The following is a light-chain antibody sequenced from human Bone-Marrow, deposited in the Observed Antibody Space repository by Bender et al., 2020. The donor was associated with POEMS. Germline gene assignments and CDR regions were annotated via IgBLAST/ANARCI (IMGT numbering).Light chain of an antibody. Sequence: QSVLTQPPSASGTPGQRFTISCSGGSSNIGAHAVNWYQHLPGTAPKLLIYSSHRRPSEVPDRFSGSRSGTSASLAISGLRSEDEADYYCASWDDSLSGYVFGTGTKVTVL. CDR3: ASWDDSLSGYV. J-gene: IGLJ1*01. CDR1: SSNIGAHA. CDR2: SSH. V-gene: IGLV1-47*02.